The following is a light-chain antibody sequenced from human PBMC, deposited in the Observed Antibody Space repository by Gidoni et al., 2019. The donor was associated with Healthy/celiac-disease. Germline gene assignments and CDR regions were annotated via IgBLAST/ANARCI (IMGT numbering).Light chain of an antibody. J-gene: IGKJ4*01. CDR2: DAS. CDR1: QGISSY. V-gene: IGKV1-9*01. Sequence: IQLAQSPSFLSSSVGDRVTGTCRASQGISSYLAWYQQKPGKAPKLLIYDASTLQSGVPSRFSGSGSGTEFTLTISSLQPEDFATYYCQQRNSYPSTFGGGTKVEIK. CDR3: QQRNSYPST.